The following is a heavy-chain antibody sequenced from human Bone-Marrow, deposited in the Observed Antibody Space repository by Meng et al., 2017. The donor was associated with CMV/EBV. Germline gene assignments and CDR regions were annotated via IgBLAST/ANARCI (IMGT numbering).Heavy chain of an antibody. Sequence: GESLKISCAASGFIFSNYGMHWVRQAPGKGLEWVAFIRNDGGDKYYTDSVKGRFTISRDNSRNTHYLQMNSLRDEDTAVYYCAKRGPKDQVLLHGMDVCGQGTTITVSS. J-gene: IGHJ6*02. CDR3: AKRGPKDQVLLHGMDV. D-gene: IGHD2-2*01. CDR2: IRNDGGDK. CDR1: GFIFSNYG. V-gene: IGHV3-30*02.